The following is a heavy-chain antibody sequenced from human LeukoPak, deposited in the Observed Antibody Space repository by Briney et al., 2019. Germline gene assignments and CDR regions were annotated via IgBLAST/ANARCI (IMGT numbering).Heavy chain of an antibody. J-gene: IGHJ5*02. CDR2: IRYDGSNK. CDR3: ARAMVRGVTDNWFDP. V-gene: IGHV3-30*02. D-gene: IGHD3-10*01. CDR1: GFTFSSYG. Sequence: PGGSLRLSCAASGFTFSSYGMHWVRQAPGKGLEWVAFIRYDGSNKYYADSVKGRFTISRDNSKNTLYLQMNSLRAEDTAVYYCARAMVRGVTDNWFDPWGQGTLVTVSS.